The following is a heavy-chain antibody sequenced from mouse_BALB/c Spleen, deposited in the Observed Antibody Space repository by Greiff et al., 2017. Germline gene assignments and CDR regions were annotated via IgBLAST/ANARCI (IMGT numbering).Heavy chain of an antibody. J-gene: IGHJ2*01. Sequence: VQLQQPGAELVKPGASVKLSCKASGYTFTSYYMYWVKQRPGQGLEWIGGINPSNGGTNFNEKFKSKATLTVDKSSSTAYMQLSSLTSEDSAVYYCTRKYGNYRGDYFDYWGQGTTLTVSS. D-gene: IGHD2-10*02. CDR2: INPSNGGT. CDR1: GYTFTSYY. CDR3: TRKYGNYRGDYFDY. V-gene: IGHV1S81*02.